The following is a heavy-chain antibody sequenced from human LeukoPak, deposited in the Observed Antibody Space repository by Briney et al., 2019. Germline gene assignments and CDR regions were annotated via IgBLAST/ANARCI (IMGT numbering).Heavy chain of an antibody. J-gene: IGHJ4*02. Sequence: GGSLRLSCAASGFTFSSYGMHWVRQAPGKGLEWVAFIRYDGSNKYYADSVKGRFTISRDNSKNTLYLQMNSLRAEDTAVYYCAKGSYSGDSSPTGDDYWGQGTLVTVSS. CDR3: AKGSYSGDSSPTGDDY. CDR1: GFTFSSYG. V-gene: IGHV3-30*02. D-gene: IGHD3-10*01. CDR2: IRYDGSNK.